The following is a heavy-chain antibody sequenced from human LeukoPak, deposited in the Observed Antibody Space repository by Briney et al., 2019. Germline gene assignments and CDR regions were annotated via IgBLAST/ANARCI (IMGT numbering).Heavy chain of an antibody. CDR2: ISSSGGST. J-gene: IGHJ6*01. CDR3: AKDQGHIVVVPAAPYYYYYYGMDV. CDR1: GFTFSSYA. V-gene: IGHV3-23*01. D-gene: IGHD2-2*01. Sequence: GGSLRLSCAASGFTFSSYAMSWVRQAPGKGLEWVSAISSSGGSTYYADSVKGRFTISRDNSKNTLYLQMNSLRAEDTAVYYCAKDQGHIVVVPAAPYYYYYYGMDVWGQGTTVTVSS.